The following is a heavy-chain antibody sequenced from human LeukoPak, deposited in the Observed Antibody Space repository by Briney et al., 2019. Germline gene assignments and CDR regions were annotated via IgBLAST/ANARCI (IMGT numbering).Heavy chain of an antibody. J-gene: IGHJ6*02. CDR3: ARAVAVAGPDGYYYYGMDV. CDR2: IYYSGST. V-gene: IGHV4-59*01. D-gene: IGHD6-19*01. Sequence: SETLSLTCTVSGGSISSYYWSWIRQPPGKGLKWIGYIYYSGSTNYNPSLKSRVTISVDTSKNQFSLKLSSVTAADTAVYYCARAVAVAGPDGYYYYGMDVWGQGTTVTVSS. CDR1: GGSISSYY.